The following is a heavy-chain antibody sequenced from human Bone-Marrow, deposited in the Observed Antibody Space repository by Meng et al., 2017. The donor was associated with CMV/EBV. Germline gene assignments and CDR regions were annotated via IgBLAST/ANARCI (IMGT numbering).Heavy chain of an antibody. V-gene: IGHV1-2*02. D-gene: IGHD6-13*01. CDR1: GFTFSSYA. CDR3: AILPGIAAAGGYY. Sequence: GGSLRLSCAASGFTFSSYAMHWVRQAPGQGLEWMGWINPNSGGTNYAQKFQGRVTMTRDTSISTAYMELSRLRSDDTAVYYCAILPGIAAAGGYYWGQGTLVTVSS. J-gene: IGHJ4*02. CDR2: INPNSGGT.